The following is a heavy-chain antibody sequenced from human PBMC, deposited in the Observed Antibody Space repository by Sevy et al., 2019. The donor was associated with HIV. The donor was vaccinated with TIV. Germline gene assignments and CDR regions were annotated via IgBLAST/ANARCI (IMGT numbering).Heavy chain of an antibody. J-gene: IGHJ3*02. Sequence: GSLRLSCAASEFTFSSYSMNWVRQAPGKGLEWISYIIPSDTTIYYADSVKGRFTISRDNAKKSLYLQMNSLRAEETAVYYCVRDFMYAFDILGQGTMVTVSS. CDR3: VRDFMYAFDI. D-gene: IGHD3-10*02. CDR2: IIPSDTTI. CDR1: EFTFSSYS. V-gene: IGHV3-48*01.